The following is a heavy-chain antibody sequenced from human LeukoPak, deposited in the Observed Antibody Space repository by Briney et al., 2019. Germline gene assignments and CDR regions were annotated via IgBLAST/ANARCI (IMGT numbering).Heavy chain of an antibody. J-gene: IGHJ6*03. CDR1: GFTFSSYE. CDR2: ISSSGSTI. D-gene: IGHD3-22*01. V-gene: IGHV3-48*03. Sequence: GGSLRLSCAASGFTFSSYEMNWVRQAPGKGLEWVSYISSSGSTIYYADSVKGRFTISRDNAKNSLYLQMNSLRAEDTAVYYCAREGYYDSSGYYLYYYYYYYMDVWGKGTTVTVSS. CDR3: AREGYYDSSGYYLYYYYYYYMDV.